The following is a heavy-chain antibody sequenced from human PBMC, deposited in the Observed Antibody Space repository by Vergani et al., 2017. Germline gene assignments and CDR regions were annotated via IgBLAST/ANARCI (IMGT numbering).Heavy chain of an antibody. J-gene: IGHJ6*03. D-gene: IGHD6-6*01. V-gene: IGHV4-59*01. CDR3: AGGGSSSDPYYYYYMDV. Sequence: QVQLQESGPGLVKPSETLSLTCTVSGGSISSYYWSWIRQPPGKGLEWIGYIYYSGSTNYNPSLKSRVTISVDTSKNQFSLKLSSVTAADTAVYYCAGGGSSSDPYYYYYMDVWGKGTTVTVSS. CDR2: IYYSGST. CDR1: GGSISSYY.